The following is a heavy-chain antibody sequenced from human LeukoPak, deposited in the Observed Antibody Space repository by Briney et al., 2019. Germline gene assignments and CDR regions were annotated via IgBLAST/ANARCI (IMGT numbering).Heavy chain of an antibody. CDR3: ARHVDSSSWSPFDY. CDR1: GYSFTNYW. J-gene: IGHJ4*02. Sequence: GESLKVSCKGSGYSFTNYWIGWVRQMPGKGLEWMGIIFPGDSDTTYSPSFQGQVTISADKSISTAYLQWSSLKASDTAMYYCARHVDSSSWSPFDYWGQGTLVTVSS. CDR2: IFPGDSDT. V-gene: IGHV5-51*01. D-gene: IGHD6-13*01.